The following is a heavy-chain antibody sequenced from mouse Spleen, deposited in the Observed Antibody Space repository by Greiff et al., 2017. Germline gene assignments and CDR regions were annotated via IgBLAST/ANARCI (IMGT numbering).Heavy chain of an antibody. CDR2: ISSGGGST. CDR1: GFAFSSYD. CDR3: ARRTYLYAMDY. Sequence: VQLQQSGGGLVKPGGSLKLSCAASGFAFSSYDMSWVRQTPEKRLEWVAYISSGGGSTYYPDTVKGRFTISRDNAKNTLYLQMSSLKSEDTAMYYCARRTYLYAMDYWGQGTSVTVSS. D-gene: IGHD5-1*01. J-gene: IGHJ4*01. V-gene: IGHV5-12-1*01.